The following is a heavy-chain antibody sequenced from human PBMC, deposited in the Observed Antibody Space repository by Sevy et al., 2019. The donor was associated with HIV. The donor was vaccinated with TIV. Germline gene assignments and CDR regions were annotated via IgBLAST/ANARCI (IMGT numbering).Heavy chain of an antibody. CDR3: TRGGARDSSSWYDYFDY. Sequence: GGSLRLSCAASGFTFSGSAMQWVRQASGKGLEWVGRIRRKGNSYATAYAASVKGRVTISRDDSKNTVYLQLNSLKTEDTAVYYCTRGGARDSSSWYDYFDYWGQGTLVTVSS. CDR2: IRRKGNSYAT. D-gene: IGHD6-13*01. J-gene: IGHJ4*02. V-gene: IGHV3-73*01. CDR1: GFTFSGSA.